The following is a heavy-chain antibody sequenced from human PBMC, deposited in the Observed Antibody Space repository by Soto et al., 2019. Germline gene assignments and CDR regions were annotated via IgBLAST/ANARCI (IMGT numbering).Heavy chain of an antibody. J-gene: IGHJ3*02. D-gene: IGHD3-22*01. CDR1: GGSFSGYY. V-gene: IGHV4-34*01. CDR2: INHSGRT. CDR3: ARGIRNYYDSSGPRAFDI. Sequence: SETLSLTCAVYGGSFSGYYWSWIRQPPGKGQEWIGEINHSGRTNYNPSLKSRVTISVDTSKNQFSLKLSSVTAADTALYYCARGIRNYYDSSGPRAFDIWGQGTMVTVS.